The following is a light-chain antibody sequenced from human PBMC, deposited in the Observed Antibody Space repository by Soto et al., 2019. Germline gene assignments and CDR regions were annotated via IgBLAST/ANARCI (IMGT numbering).Light chain of an antibody. V-gene: IGKV3-15*01. CDR1: QSIRNN. J-gene: IGKJ4*01. CDR2: GAS. CDR3: RPCDNGPQT. Sequence: EVLMTQSPATVSVSPGERATLSFSASQSIRNNLAWCQQRPGQAPTLVIYGASTRATGVPASFRGSGSGTEFTLTINGLQSEDFALYWCRPCDNGPQTFVGATKEDTK.